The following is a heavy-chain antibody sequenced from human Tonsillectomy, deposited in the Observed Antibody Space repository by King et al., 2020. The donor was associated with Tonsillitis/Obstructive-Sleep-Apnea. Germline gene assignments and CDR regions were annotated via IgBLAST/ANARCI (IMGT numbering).Heavy chain of an antibody. CDR1: GGSFSGYY. Sequence: VQLQQWGAGLLKPSETLSLTCAVYGGSFSGYYWSWIRQPPGKGLEWIGEINHSGSTNYNPSLKSRVTISVDTSKNQFSLKLSSVTAADTAVYYCAREPQRRHNRRFDPWGQGTLVTVSS. CDR3: AREPQRRHNRRFDP. V-gene: IGHV4-34*01. D-gene: IGHD6-13*01. CDR2: INHSGST. J-gene: IGHJ5*02.